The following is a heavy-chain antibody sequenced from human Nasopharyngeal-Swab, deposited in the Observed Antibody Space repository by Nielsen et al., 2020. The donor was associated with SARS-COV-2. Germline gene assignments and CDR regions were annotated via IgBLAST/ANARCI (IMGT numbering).Heavy chain of an antibody. J-gene: IGHJ6*02. CDR1: GGSISSSSYY. V-gene: IGHV4-39*07. Sequence: SETLSLTCTVSGGSISSSSYYWGWIRQPPGKGLEWIGSIYYSGSTYYNPSLKSRVTISVDPSKHQFSLKLSSVTAADTAVYYCVGSSWYGDYYYYYGMDVWGQGTTVTVSS. D-gene: IGHD6-13*01. CDR2: IYYSGST. CDR3: VGSSWYGDYYYYYGMDV.